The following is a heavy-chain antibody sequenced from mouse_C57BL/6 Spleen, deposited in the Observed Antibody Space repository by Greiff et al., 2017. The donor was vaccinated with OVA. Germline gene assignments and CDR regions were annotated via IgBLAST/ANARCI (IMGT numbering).Heavy chain of an antibody. J-gene: IGHJ1*03. CDR3: ARHEGYHPYWYSDV. V-gene: IGHV5-6*01. CDR2: ISSGGSYT. D-gene: IGHD2-3*01. CDR1: GFTFSSYG. Sequence: EVKLMESGGDLVKPGGSLKLSCAASGFTFSSYGMSWVRQTPDKRLEWVATISSGGSYTYYPDSVKGRFTISRDNAKNTLYLQMSSLKSEDTAMYYCARHEGYHPYWYSDVWGTGTTVTVSS.